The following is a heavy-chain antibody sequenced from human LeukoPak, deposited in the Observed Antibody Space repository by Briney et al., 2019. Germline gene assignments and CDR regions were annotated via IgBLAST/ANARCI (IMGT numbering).Heavy chain of an antibody. CDR1: GFSLSTSGVG. V-gene: IGHV2-5*02. Sequence: SGPTLVKPTQTLTLTCTFSGFSLSTSGVGVGWIRQPPRKALEWLALIYWDDAKRYSPPLKSRLTITQDTSNNQVVLTMTNMDPVDTATYFCAHTVTYSLGDAFDIWGQGTMVTVSS. CDR3: AHTVTYSLGDAFDI. D-gene: IGHD2-15*01. CDR2: IYWDDAK. J-gene: IGHJ3*02.